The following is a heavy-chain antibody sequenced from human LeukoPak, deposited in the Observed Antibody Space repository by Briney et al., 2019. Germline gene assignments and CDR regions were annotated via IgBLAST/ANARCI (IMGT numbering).Heavy chain of an antibody. CDR1: GYSFTSYW. D-gene: IGHD3-22*01. CDR3: ARVGITMIVVADAFDI. Sequence: LGESLKISCKGSGYSFTSYWIGWVRQMPGKGLEWMGIIYPGDSDTRYSPSFRGQVTISADKSISTAYLQWSSLKASDTAMYYCARVGITMIVVADAFDIWGQGTMVTVSS. J-gene: IGHJ3*02. V-gene: IGHV5-51*01. CDR2: IYPGDSDT.